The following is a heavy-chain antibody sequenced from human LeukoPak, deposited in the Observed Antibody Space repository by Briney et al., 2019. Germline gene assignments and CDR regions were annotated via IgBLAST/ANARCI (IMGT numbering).Heavy chain of an antibody. CDR3: ARHNKAFDI. J-gene: IGHJ3*02. V-gene: IGHV4-39*01. Sequence: KPSETLCLTCSVSGGSISSSSYYWGWIRQPPGKGLEWIGSIYYSGRTYYNPSLKSRVTISVDTSKSQFSLKLSSVTAADTAVYYCARHNKAFDIWGQGTMVTVSS. CDR1: GGSISSSSYY. D-gene: IGHD2/OR15-2a*01. CDR2: IYYSGRT.